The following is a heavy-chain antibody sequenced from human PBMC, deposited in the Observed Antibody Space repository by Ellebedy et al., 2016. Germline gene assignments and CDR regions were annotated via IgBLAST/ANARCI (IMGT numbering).Heavy chain of an antibody. CDR2: ISGSGTST. D-gene: IGHD1-26*01. CDR3: ASFSGSYRNLDY. Sequence: GGSLRLSCAASGFTFSSYAMSWVRQAPGRGLEWVSSISGSGTSTYYADSVKGRFTISRDNSKNTLYLQMNSLRAEDTAVSYCASFSGSYRNLDYWGQGTLVTVSS. V-gene: IGHV3-23*01. CDR1: GFTFSSYA. J-gene: IGHJ4*02.